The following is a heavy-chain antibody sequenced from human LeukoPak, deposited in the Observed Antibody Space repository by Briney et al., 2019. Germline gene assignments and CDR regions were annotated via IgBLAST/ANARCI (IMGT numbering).Heavy chain of an antibody. CDR2: IYYSGST. CDR1: GVSISSYY. V-gene: IGHV4-59*13. Sequence: SETLSLTCTVSGVSISSYYWSWLREPPGKGLEWMGYIYYSGSTNYNPSLKSRVTISVDTSKNQFSLKLSSVTAADTAVYYCARDRGGSYGLTFDYWGQGTLVTVSS. CDR3: ARDRGGSYGLTFDY. D-gene: IGHD1-26*01. J-gene: IGHJ4*02.